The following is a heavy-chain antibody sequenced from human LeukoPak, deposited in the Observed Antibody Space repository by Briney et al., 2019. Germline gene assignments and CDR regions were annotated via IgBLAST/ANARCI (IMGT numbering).Heavy chain of an antibody. CDR3: ARARGYYFHYFDY. Sequence: SETLSLTCTVSGGPISSYYWSWIRQPPGKGMEWIGYIYYSGSTNYNPSLKSRVTISVDTSKNQFSLKLSSVTAADTAVYYCARARGYYFHYFDYWGQGTLVTVSS. D-gene: IGHD3-22*01. CDR1: GGPISSYY. CDR2: IYYSGST. J-gene: IGHJ4*02. V-gene: IGHV4-59*01.